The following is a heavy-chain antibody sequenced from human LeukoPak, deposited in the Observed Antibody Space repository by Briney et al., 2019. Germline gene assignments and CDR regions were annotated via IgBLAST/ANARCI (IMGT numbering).Heavy chain of an antibody. V-gene: IGHV3-30*02. CDR3: AKESDSGYHSEGPKN. J-gene: IGHJ4*02. D-gene: IGHD5-12*01. Sequence: GGSLRLSCAASGFVLSDYGMHWVRQAPGKGLEWVAFVRNDGSNEYYVGSVKGRFTISRDKSKNTLYLQLNSLRAEDTAVYSCAKESDSGYHSEGPKNWGLGTLVTVSS. CDR1: GFVLSDYG. CDR2: VRNDGSNE.